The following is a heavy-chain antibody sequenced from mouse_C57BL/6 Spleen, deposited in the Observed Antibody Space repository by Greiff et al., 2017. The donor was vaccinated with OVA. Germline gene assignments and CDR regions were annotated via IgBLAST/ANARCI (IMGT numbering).Heavy chain of an antibody. CDR3: ARRGYSSSFDY. V-gene: IGHV5-6*02. Sequence: EVNVVESGGDLVKPGGSLKLSCAASGFTFSSYGMSWVRQTPDKRLEWVATISSGGSYTYYPDSVKGRFTISRDNAKNTLYLQMSSLKSEDTAMYYCARRGYSSSFDYWGQGTTLTVSS. CDR1: GFTFSSYG. D-gene: IGHD2-3*01. J-gene: IGHJ2*01. CDR2: ISSGGSYT.